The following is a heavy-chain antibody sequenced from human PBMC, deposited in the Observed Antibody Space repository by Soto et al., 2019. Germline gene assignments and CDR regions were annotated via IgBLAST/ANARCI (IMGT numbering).Heavy chain of an antibody. D-gene: IGHD4-17*01. CDR3: VRDFGTVTYLFDY. V-gene: IGHV3-33*08. J-gene: IGHJ4*02. Sequence: PGGSLRLSCVASGYTFSSYGIHWVRQAPGKGLEWVTAIWYDGSKTIYADSVKGRFTISRDDSKNTLYLQMDSLRAEDTAVYYCVRDFGTVTYLFDYWGQGTLVTVSS. CDR2: IWYDGSKT. CDR1: GYTFSSYG.